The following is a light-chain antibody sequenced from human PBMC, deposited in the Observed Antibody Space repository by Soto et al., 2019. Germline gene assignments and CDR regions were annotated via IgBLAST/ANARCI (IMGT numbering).Light chain of an antibody. CDR3: QQYNIYLYT. CDR1: QSISSR. J-gene: IGKJ2*01. V-gene: IGKV1-5*03. Sequence: DIQMTQSPSTLSASVGDRVTITCRASQSISSRLAWYQQKPGKAPKLLIYKASSLESGVPSRFSGSGSGTEFTLTISSLQPDDFATYYCQQYNIYLYTFGQGTKLEIK. CDR2: KAS.